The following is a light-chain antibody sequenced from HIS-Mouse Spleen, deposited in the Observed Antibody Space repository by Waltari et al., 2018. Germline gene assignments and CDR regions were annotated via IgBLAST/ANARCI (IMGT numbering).Light chain of an antibody. CDR2: KAS. V-gene: IGKV1-5*03. Sequence: DIQMTQSPSTLSASVGDRVTINCRASQSISSWLAWYQQKPGKAPKLLIYKASSLESGVPSRFSGSGSGTEFTLTISSLQPDDFATYYCQQYNSYIFTFGPGTKVDIK. CDR1: QSISSW. J-gene: IGKJ3*01. CDR3: QQYNSYIFT.